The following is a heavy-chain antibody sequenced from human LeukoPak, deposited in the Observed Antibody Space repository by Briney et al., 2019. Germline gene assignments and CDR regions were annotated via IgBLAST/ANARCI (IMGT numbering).Heavy chain of an antibody. CDR3: ARSDIWGSYRFLDY. CDR2: MLYSGST. J-gene: IGHJ4*02. D-gene: IGHD3-16*02. CDR1: SASVSSYY. Sequence: SETLSLTCTISSASVSSYYWSWIRQSPGKGLEWIGYMLYSGSTNQNPSLRSRVTISVDTSKNQVSLKLSSVTAADTAVYYCARSDIWGSYRFLDYWGQGALVTVSS. V-gene: IGHV4-59*08.